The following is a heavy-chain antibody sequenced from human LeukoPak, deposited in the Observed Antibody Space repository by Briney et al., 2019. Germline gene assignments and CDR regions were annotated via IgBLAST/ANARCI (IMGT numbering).Heavy chain of an antibody. D-gene: IGHD3-10*01. J-gene: IGHJ4*02. CDR2: IYSGGNT. V-gene: IGHV3-53*01. CDR3: ASGSGSQLEY. CDR1: GXTVSSNY. Sequence: GGSLRLSCAASGXTVSSNYMTWVRQAPGKGREWVSVIYSGGNTYYTDSVKGRFTISRDNSKNTLYLQMNSLRAEDTAVYYCASGSGSQLEYWGQGTLVTVSS.